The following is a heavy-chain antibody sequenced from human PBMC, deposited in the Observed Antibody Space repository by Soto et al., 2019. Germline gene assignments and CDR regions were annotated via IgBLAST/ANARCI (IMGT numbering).Heavy chain of an antibody. Sequence: QLQLQESGPGLVKPSETLSLTCTVSGGSISSSTYYWGWIRQPPGKGLEWIGSIYYSGSTYYNPSLKSRVTISVDTSRNQFSLKLSSVTAADTAVYYCANSYGDYVSYWGQGTLVTVSS. J-gene: IGHJ4*02. CDR3: ANSYGDYVSY. CDR2: IYYSGST. D-gene: IGHD4-17*01. CDR1: GGSISSSTYY. V-gene: IGHV4-39*01.